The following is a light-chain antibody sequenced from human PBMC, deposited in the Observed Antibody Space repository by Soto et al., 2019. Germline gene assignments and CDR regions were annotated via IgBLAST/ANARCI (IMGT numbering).Light chain of an antibody. CDR3: QQYSNYPYT. J-gene: IGKJ2*01. Sequence: EIGLTQSPGPLSLSPGERAILSCRASQSVSNSYLAWYQQKPGQAPSLLIYGASSRATGIPDKLSGSGCGADFTLTISGLEPDDFAVFYCQQYSNYPYTFGQGTKLEIK. CDR2: GAS. V-gene: IGKV3-20*01. CDR1: QSVSNSY.